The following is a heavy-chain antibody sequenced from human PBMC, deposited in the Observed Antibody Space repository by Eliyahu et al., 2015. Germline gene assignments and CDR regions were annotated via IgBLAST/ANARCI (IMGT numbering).Heavy chain of an antibody. V-gene: IGHV1-46*01. CDR1: XYTFTSXF. Sequence: QVQLVQSGAEVKKPGASVKVSCXASXYTFTSXFMHWVRQAPGQGLEWMGIINPSGGSTSXAQKFQGRVTMTRDTSTSTVXMELSSLRSEDTAVYYCARDPSSGWHIFDYWGQGTLVTVSS. CDR2: INPSGGST. D-gene: IGHD6-19*01. J-gene: IGHJ4*02. CDR3: ARDPSSGWHIFDY.